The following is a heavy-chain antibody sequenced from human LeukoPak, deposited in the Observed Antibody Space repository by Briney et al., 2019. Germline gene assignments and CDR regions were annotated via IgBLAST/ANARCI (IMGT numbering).Heavy chain of an antibody. J-gene: IGHJ6*02. CDR2: INPSGGST. Sequence: ASVKVSCKASGYTFTGYYMHWVRQAPGQGLEWMGIINPSGGSTSYAQKFQGRVTMTRDTSTSTVYMELSSLRSEDTAVYYCAREGYCTNGVCYGNYYYYGMDVWGQGTTVTVSS. CDR1: GYTFTGYY. D-gene: IGHD2-8*01. CDR3: AREGYCTNGVCYGNYYYYGMDV. V-gene: IGHV1-46*01.